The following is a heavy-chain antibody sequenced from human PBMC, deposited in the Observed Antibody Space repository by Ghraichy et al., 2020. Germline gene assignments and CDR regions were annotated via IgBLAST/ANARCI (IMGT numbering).Heavy chain of an antibody. CDR2: INWDGRSA. Sequence: LSLTCAASGFTFDDYNMHWVRQAPGKGLEWVSLINWDGRSAYYADSVKGRFTISRDSSTQSLHLQMNGLRTEDTAFYYCGKDKGYNYGHAIDYWGQGTLVTVSS. V-gene: IGHV3-43*01. CDR3: GKDKGYNYGHAIDY. D-gene: IGHD5-18*01. J-gene: IGHJ4*02. CDR1: GFTFDDYN.